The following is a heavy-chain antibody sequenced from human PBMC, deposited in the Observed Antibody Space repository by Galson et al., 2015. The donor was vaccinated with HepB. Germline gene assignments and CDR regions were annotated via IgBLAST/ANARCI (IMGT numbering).Heavy chain of an antibody. CDR1: GGTISRYY. D-gene: IGHD4-17*01. Sequence: TLSLTCTVSGGTISRYYWSWIRQPPGKGLEWIGYIYYSGSTNYNPSLKSRVTISVDTSKNQFSLKLSSVTAADTAVYYCAREGYGDYDQLGDYYYYYYMDVWGKGTPVTVSS. CDR3: AREGYGDYDQLGDYYYYYYMDV. J-gene: IGHJ6*03. CDR2: IYYSGST. V-gene: IGHV4-59*01.